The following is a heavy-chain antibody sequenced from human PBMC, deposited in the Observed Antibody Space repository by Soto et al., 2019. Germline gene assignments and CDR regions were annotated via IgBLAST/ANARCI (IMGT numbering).Heavy chain of an antibody. Sequence: ASVKVSCKASGYSFTKYHMHWVRQAPGQGLEWMGWINPGSGVTNQAQKFQGRVTMTRDTSITTTYMELNSLTSYDTAVYYCARVAGHRNARFDTWGQGALVTVS. CDR1: GYSFTKYH. D-gene: IGHD1-1*01. CDR3: ARVAGHRNARFDT. J-gene: IGHJ4*02. V-gene: IGHV1-2*02. CDR2: INPGSGVT.